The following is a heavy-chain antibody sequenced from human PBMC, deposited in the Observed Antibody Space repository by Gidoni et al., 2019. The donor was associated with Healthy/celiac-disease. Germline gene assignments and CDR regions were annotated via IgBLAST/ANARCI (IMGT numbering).Heavy chain of an antibody. CDR1: GSTFSSYA. V-gene: IGHV3-23*01. CDR2: ISGSGGST. J-gene: IGHJ5*02. CDR3: AKDFLPT. Sequence: EVQLLESGGGLVQPGGSLRLSCAATGSTFSSYAMIWVRQAPGKGLGWVSAISGSGGSTYYANSVKGRFTISRDNSKNTLYLQMNSLRAEYTAVYYCAKDFLPTWGQGTLVTVSS.